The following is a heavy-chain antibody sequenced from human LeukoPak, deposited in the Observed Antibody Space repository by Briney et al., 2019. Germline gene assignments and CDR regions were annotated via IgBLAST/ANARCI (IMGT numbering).Heavy chain of an antibody. CDR3: AKDPEMATAAGDY. CDR2: ISYDGNYK. D-gene: IGHD5-24*01. J-gene: IGHJ4*02. Sequence: GGSLRLSCAASGFTFSSYSMNWVRQAPGKGLEWVTVISYDGNYKYYADSVKGRFTISRDNSKNTLYLQMNSLRAEDTAVYYCAKDPEMATAAGDYWGQGTLVTVSS. V-gene: IGHV3-30*18. CDR1: GFTFSSYS.